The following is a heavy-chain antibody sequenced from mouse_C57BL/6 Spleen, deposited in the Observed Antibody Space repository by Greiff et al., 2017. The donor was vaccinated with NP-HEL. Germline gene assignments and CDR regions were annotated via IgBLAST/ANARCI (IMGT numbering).Heavy chain of an antibody. CDR3: ASQAYYSNYRDY. CDR1: GYAFSSYW. Sequence: VQLQQSGAELVKPGASVKISCKASGYAFSSYWMNWVKQRPGKGLEWIGQIYPGDGDTNYNGKFKGKATLTADKSSSTAYMQLSSLTSEDSAVYFCASQAYYSNYRDYWGKGTTLTVSS. J-gene: IGHJ2*01. D-gene: IGHD2-5*01. CDR2: IYPGDGDT. V-gene: IGHV1-80*01.